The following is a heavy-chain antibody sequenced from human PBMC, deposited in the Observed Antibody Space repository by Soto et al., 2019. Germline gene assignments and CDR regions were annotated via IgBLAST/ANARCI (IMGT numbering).Heavy chain of an antibody. Sequence: LRLSCAASGFTFSSYAMHWVRQAPGKGLEWVAVISYDGSNKYYADSVKGRFTISRDNSKNTLYLQMNSLRAEDTAVYYCARDHQSKIAARPTNYFDYWGQGTLVTVSS. CDR2: ISYDGSNK. J-gene: IGHJ4*02. D-gene: IGHD6-6*01. CDR3: ARDHQSKIAARPTNYFDY. CDR1: GFTFSSYA. V-gene: IGHV3-30-3*01.